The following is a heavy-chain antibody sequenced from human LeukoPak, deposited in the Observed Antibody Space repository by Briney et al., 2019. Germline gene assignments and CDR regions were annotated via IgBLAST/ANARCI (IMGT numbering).Heavy chain of an antibody. D-gene: IGHD3-9*01. CDR3: ASRLRYFDGLAFDI. CDR2: IVVGSGNT. CDR1: GFTFTSSA. J-gene: IGHJ3*02. Sequence: TSVKVSCKASGFTFTSSAMQWVRQARGQRLEWIGWIVVGSGNTNYAQKFQERVTIARDMSTSTAYMELSSLRSEDTAVYYCASRLRYFDGLAFDIWGQGTMVTVSS. V-gene: IGHV1-58*02.